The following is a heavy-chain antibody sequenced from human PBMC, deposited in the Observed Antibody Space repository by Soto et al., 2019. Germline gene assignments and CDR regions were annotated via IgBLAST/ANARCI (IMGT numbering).Heavy chain of an antibody. V-gene: IGHV1-18*04. J-gene: IGHJ3*02. CDR1: GYTFTSYG. CDR2: ISAYNGNT. Sequence: ASVKVSCKASGYTFTSYGISWVRQAPGQGLEWMGWISAYNGNTNYAQKLRGRVTMTTDTSTSTAYMELRSLRSDDTAVYYCARDRGYYYDSSSGGNAFDIWGQGTMVTVSS. D-gene: IGHD3-22*01. CDR3: ARDRGYYYDSSSGGNAFDI.